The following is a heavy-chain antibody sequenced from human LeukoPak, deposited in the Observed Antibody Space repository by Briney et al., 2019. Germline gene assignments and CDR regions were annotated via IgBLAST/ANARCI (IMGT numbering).Heavy chain of an antibody. J-gene: IGHJ4*02. CDR1: GYTFTSYG. V-gene: IGHV1-18*01. D-gene: IGHD3-10*01. Sequence: ASVKVSCKASGYTFTSYGISWVRQAPGQGLEWMGWISAYNGNTNYAQKLQGRVTMTTDTSTSTAYMELRSLRSDDTAVYYCAGEVPGVDHLLYWGQGTLVTVSS. CDR2: ISAYNGNT. CDR3: AGEVPGVDHLLY.